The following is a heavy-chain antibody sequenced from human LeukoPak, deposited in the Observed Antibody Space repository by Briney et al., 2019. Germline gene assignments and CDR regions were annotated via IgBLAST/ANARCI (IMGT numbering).Heavy chain of an antibody. CDR1: GFTFDDYA. Sequence: GRSLRLSCAASGFTFDDYAMHWVRQAPGKGLEWVSSISSSSSYIYYADSVKGRFTISRDNAKNSLYLQMNSLRAEDTAVYYCARADSSGWYIKRSDAFDIWGQGTMVTVSS. V-gene: IGHV3-21*01. CDR3: ARADSSGWYIKRSDAFDI. D-gene: IGHD6-19*01. CDR2: ISSSSSYI. J-gene: IGHJ3*02.